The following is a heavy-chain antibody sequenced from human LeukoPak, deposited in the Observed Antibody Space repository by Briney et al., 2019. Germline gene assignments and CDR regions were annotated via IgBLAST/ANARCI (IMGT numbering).Heavy chain of an antibody. Sequence: GGSLRLSCAASGFTFSSYWMHWVRQAPGKGLVWVSRINSDGSSTSYADSVKGRFTISRDNAKNTLYLQMNSLRAEDTAVYYCARGNYGSGSNYYYGLDVWGQGTTVTVSS. D-gene: IGHD3-10*01. CDR2: INSDGSST. CDR1: GFTFSSYW. V-gene: IGHV3-74*01. CDR3: ARGNYGSGSNYYYGLDV. J-gene: IGHJ6*02.